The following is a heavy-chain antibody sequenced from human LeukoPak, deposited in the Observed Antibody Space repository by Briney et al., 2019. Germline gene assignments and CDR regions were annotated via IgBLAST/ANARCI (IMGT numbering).Heavy chain of an antibody. J-gene: IGHJ6*04. CDR1: GGSVSSGSYY. Sequence: PSETLSLTCTVSGGSVSSGSYYWSWIRQPPGKGLEWIGYIYYSGSTNYNPSLKSRVTISVDTSKNQFSLKLSSVTAADTAVYYCARAGGYYYYGMDVWGKGTTVTVSS. CDR3: ARAGGYYYYGMDV. CDR2: IYYSGST. D-gene: IGHD3-16*01. V-gene: IGHV4-61*01.